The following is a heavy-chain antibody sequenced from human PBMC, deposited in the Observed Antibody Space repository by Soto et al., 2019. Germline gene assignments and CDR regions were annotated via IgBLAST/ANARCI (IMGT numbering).Heavy chain of an antibody. CDR1: GGSLSSGNYY. Sequence: QVQLQESGPGLVKPSQTLSLTCTVSGGSLSSGNYYWSWIRQHPGKGLEWIGYIYYSGSTSYNPSLKSRVTISVDTSKNHVSLILSSVTAADTAVYYCARVFSDSSSFFDPWGQGTLVTVSS. J-gene: IGHJ5*02. D-gene: IGHD6-13*01. CDR3: ARVFSDSSSFFDP. V-gene: IGHV4-31*03. CDR2: IYYSGST.